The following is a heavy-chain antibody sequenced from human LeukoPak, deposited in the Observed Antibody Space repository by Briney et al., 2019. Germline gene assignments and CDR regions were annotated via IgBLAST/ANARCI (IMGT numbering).Heavy chain of an antibody. J-gene: IGHJ6*03. V-gene: IGHV3-30*04. D-gene: IGHD3-22*01. CDR3: ARAYYDRRSMDV. CDR2: ISYDGSNK. Sequence: GGSLRLSCAASGFTFSGYAIHWVRQAPGKGLEWVAVISYDGSNKYYADSVKGRFTISRDNSKNTLYLQMNSLRAEDTAVYYCARAYYDRRSMDVWGKGTTVTISS. CDR1: GFTFSGYA.